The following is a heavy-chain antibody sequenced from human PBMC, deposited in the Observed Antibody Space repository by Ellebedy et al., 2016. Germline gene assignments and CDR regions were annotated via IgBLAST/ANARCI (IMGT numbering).Heavy chain of an antibody. J-gene: IGHJ4*02. CDR1: SGSITTTTYY. Sequence: SETLSLXXTVSSGSITTTTYYWGWIRQSPGKGLEWIGYIFYSGSTNYNPSLKSRVTISVDTPKNQFSLKLSSVTAADTAVYYCARLYGDYLKADYWGQGTLVTVSS. CDR2: IFYSGST. CDR3: ARLYGDYLKADY. D-gene: IGHD4-17*01. V-gene: IGHV4-61*05.